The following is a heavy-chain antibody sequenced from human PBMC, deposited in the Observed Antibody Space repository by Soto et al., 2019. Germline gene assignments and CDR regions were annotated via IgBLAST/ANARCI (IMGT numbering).Heavy chain of an antibody. CDR3: AKDWGGFGDYTAEYFQH. CDR2: ISGSGGST. D-gene: IGHD4-17*01. V-gene: IGHV3-23*01. Sequence: EVQLLESGGGLVQPGGSLRLSCAASGFTFSSYAMSWVRQAPGKGLEWVSAISGSGGSTYYADSVKGRFTISRDNSKNTLYLHMNRLRAADTAVYYCAKDWGGFGDYTAEYFQHWGQGTLVTVSS. J-gene: IGHJ1*01. CDR1: GFTFSSYA.